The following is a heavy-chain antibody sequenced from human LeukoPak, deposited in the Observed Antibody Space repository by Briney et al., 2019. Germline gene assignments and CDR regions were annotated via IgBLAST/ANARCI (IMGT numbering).Heavy chain of an antibody. Sequence: GGSLRLSCAASGFIFSSYAMHWVRQAPGKGLEWVAVISFDGANTYYADSVKGRFTISRDNSKNTLYLQMNSLRSGDTSVYYCAKDRRDALGTSGCFDHWGQGTLVTVSS. J-gene: IGHJ4*02. CDR2: ISFDGANT. V-gene: IGHV3-30-3*01. D-gene: IGHD2-2*01. CDR1: GFIFSSYA. CDR3: AKDRRDALGTSGCFDH.